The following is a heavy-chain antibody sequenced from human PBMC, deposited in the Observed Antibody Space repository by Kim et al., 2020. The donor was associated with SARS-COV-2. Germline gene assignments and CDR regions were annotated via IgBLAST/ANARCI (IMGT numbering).Heavy chain of an antibody. CDR2: ISYDGSNK. D-gene: IGHD3-10*01. CDR3: AKDPKRSASGRLAYGMDV. J-gene: IGHJ6*02. CDR1: GFTFSTYG. V-gene: IGHV3-30*18. Sequence: GGSLRLSCAASGFTFSTYGMHWVRQAPGKGLEWVAVISYDGSNKYYADSVKGLFTISRDNSKNTLYLQMNSLRAEDTAVYYCAKDPKRSASGRLAYGMDVWGQGTTVTVSS.